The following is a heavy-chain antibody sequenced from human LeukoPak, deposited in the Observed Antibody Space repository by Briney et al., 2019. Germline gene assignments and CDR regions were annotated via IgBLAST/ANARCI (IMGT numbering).Heavy chain of an antibody. Sequence: TASETLSLTCTVSGGSISSYYWSWIRQPAGKGLEWIGRIYTSGSTNYNPSLKSRVTMSVDTSKNQFSLKLSSVTAADTAVYYCARHECGGSCYPEDYWGQGTLVTVSS. CDR2: IYTSGST. J-gene: IGHJ4*02. D-gene: IGHD2-15*01. CDR1: GGSISSYY. V-gene: IGHV4-4*07. CDR3: ARHECGGSCYPEDY.